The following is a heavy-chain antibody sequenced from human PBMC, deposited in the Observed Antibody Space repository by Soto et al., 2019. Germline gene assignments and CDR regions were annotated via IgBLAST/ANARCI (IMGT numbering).Heavy chain of an antibody. Sequence: SETLSLTCTVSGGSISSGGYYWSWIRQHPGKGLEWIGYIYYSGSTYYNPSLKSRVTILVDTSKNQFSLNLSSVTAADTAVYYCARTDSYYYYGMDVWGQGTTVTVSS. D-gene: IGHD3-22*01. CDR1: GGSISSGGYY. V-gene: IGHV4-31*03. J-gene: IGHJ6*02. CDR2: IYYSGST. CDR3: ARTDSYYYYGMDV.